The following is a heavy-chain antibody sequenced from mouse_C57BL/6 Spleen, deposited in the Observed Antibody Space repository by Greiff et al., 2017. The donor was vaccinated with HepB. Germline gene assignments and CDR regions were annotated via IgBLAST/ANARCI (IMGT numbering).Heavy chain of an antibody. CDR2: IYPRDGST. CDR3: ARNWFDY. D-gene: IGHD4-1*01. CDR1: GYTFTSYD. V-gene: IGHV1-85*01. J-gene: IGHJ2*01. Sequence: VKVVESGPELVKPGASVKLSCKASGYTFTSYDINWVKQRPGQGLEWIGWIYPRDGSTKYNEKFKGKATLTVDTSSSTAYMELHSLTSEDSAVYFCARNWFDYWGQGTTLTVSS.